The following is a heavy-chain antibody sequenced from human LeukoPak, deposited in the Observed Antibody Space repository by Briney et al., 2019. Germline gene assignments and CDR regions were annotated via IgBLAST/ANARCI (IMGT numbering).Heavy chain of an antibody. CDR2: IKQDGSEK. D-gene: IGHD4-17*01. V-gene: IGHV3-7*03. CDR1: GFTFSGYW. Sequence: GGSLRLSCAASGFTFSGYWMSWVRQAPGKGLEWVANIKQDGSEKYYVDSVKGRFTISRDNAKNSLYLQMNSLRAEDTAVYYCARVVTTVFDYWGQGTLVTVSS. CDR3: ARVVTTVFDY. J-gene: IGHJ4*02.